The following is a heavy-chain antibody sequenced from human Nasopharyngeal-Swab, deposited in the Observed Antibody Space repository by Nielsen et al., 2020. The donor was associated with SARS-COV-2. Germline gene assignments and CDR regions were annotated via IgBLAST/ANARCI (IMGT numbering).Heavy chain of an antibody. CDR2: IYYSGST. J-gene: IGHJ4*02. CDR3: ARQHRSQYYDILTGDYEDYYFDY. V-gene: IGHV4-39*01. CDR1: GGSISSSSYY. Sequence: SETLSLTCTVSGGSISSSSYYWGWIRQPPGKGLEWIGSIYYSGSTYYNPSLKSRVTISVDTSKNQFSLKLSSVTAADTAVYYCARQHRSQYYDILTGDYEDYYFDYWSQGTLVTVSS. D-gene: IGHD3-9*01.